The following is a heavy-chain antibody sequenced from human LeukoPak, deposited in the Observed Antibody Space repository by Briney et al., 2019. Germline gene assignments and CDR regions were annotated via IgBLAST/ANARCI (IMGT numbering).Heavy chain of an antibody. J-gene: IGHJ4*02. D-gene: IGHD6-19*01. Sequence: QSGGSLRLSCAASGFTFSYYWMHWVRQAPGEGLVWVSRINDDGRTTTYADSVKGRITISRDNAKNSLYLQMNSLRAEDTAVYYCARDSQWLIPEGIDYWGQGTLVTVSS. CDR1: GFTFSYYW. V-gene: IGHV3-74*03. CDR3: ARDSQWLIPEGIDY. CDR2: INDDGRTT.